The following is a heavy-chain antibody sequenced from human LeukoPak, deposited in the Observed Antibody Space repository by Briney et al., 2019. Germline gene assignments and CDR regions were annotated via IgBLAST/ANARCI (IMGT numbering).Heavy chain of an antibody. CDR1: GYTFTSYG. CDR2: ISAYNGNT. V-gene: IGHV1-18*01. Sequence: ASVKVSCKASGYTFTSYGISWVRQAPGQGLEWMGWISAYNGNTNYAQKLQGRVTMTTDTSTSTAYMELRSLRSDGTAVYYCARVAESPFYYYYYYMDVWGKGTTVTVSS. J-gene: IGHJ6*03. CDR3: ARVAESPFYYYYYYMDV. D-gene: IGHD3-10*01.